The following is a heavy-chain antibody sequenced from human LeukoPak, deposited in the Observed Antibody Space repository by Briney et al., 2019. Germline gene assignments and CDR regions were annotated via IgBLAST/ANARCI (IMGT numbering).Heavy chain of an antibody. CDR1: GFTFSSYG. D-gene: IGHD1-26*01. CDR3: AKDYSGSYGYPDY. Sequence: GGSLRLSCAASGFTFSSYGMHWVRQAPGKGLEWVALIRYDGSNKYYADSVKGRFTISRDNSKNTLYLQMNSLSTEDTAVYFCAKDYSGSYGYPDYWGQGTLVTVSP. V-gene: IGHV3-30*02. J-gene: IGHJ4*02. CDR2: IRYDGSNK.